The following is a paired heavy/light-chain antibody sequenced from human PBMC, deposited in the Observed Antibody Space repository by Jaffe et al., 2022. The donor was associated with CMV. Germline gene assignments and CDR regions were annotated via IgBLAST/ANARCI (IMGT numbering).Heavy chain of an antibody. CDR1: GYTFTSYG. J-gene: IGHJ4*02. V-gene: IGHV1-18*01. D-gene: IGHD3-3*01. Sequence: QVQLVQSGAEVKKPGASVKVSCKASGYTFTSYGISWVRQAPGQGLEWMGWISAYNDNTNYAQKLQGRVTMTTDTSTSTAYMELRSLRSDDTAVYYCARVQEGHDFWNSYSKTDDYWGQGTLVTVSS. CDR3: ARVQEGHDFWNSYSKTDDY. CDR2: ISAYNDNT.
Light chain of an antibody. CDR3: QQYSSSPRT. J-gene: IGKJ2*02. Sequence: EIVLTQSPGTLSLSPGERATLSCRASQSVSSNYLAWYQQKPGQAPRLLIYGASSRATGIPDRFSGSGSGTDFTLTISRLEPEDFAVYYCQQYSSSPRTFGQGTKLEIK. CDR2: GAS. V-gene: IGKV3-20*01. CDR1: QSVSSNY.